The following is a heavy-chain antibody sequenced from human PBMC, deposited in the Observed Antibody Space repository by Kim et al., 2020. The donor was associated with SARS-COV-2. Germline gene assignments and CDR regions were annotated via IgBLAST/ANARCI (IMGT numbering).Heavy chain of an antibody. D-gene: IGHD4-17*01. Sequence: GGSLRLSCVASGFTFSNHSMNWVRQAPGKGLEWVSSISSSSSYIYYADSVKGRFTISRDNAKNSLYLQMNSLRAEDTAVYYCARDDYGDYEGGAFDIWGQGTMVTVSS. CDR1: GFTFSNHS. CDR3: ARDDYGDYEGGAFDI. J-gene: IGHJ3*02. V-gene: IGHV3-21*01. CDR2: ISSSSSYI.